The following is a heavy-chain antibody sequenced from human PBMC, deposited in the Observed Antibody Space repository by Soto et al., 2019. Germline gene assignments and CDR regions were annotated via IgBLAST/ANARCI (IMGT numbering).Heavy chain of an antibody. CDR1: GFIFSDAW. CDR3: LRFYYDSSGSAAKVLDY. J-gene: IGHJ4*02. D-gene: IGHD3-22*01. V-gene: IGHV3-15*07. CDR2: IKSKTDGGTT. Sequence: KPGGSLRLSCAASGFIFSDAWMNWVRQAPGKGLEWVGRIKSKTDGGTTDYAAPVKGRFTISRDDSKNTLYLQMNSLKTEDTAVYYCLRFYYDSSGSAAKVLDYWGQGTQVTVSS.